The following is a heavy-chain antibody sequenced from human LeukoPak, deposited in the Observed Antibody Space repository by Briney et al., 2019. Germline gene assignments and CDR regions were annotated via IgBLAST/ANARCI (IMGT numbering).Heavy chain of an antibody. CDR2: TYYRSKWYY. Sequence: SQTLSLTCAISGDSVSSNSAAWNWIRQSPSRGLEWLGRTYYRSKWYYDYAVSVKSRITINPDTAKNQFSLQLNSVTPEDTAVYYCARMTTVVTRAYDYCGQGTLVTVSS. CDR1: GDSVSSNSAA. CDR3: ARMTTVVTRAYDY. D-gene: IGHD4-23*01. V-gene: IGHV6-1*01. J-gene: IGHJ4*02.